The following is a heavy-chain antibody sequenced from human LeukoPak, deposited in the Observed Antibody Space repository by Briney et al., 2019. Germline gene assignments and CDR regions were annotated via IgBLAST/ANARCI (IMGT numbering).Heavy chain of an antibody. D-gene: IGHD6-6*01. J-gene: IGHJ5*02. CDR3: ARLATLSTVAARGRTWFDA. CDR2: IYYSGST. V-gene: IGHV4-59*01. Sequence: SETLSLTCTVSGGYISSYYWSWIRQPPGKGLEWIGYIYYSGSTNYNPSLKSRVTISVDTSKNQISLKLSSVTAADTAVYYCARLATLSTVAARGRTWFDAWGQGTLVTVSS. CDR1: GGYISSYY.